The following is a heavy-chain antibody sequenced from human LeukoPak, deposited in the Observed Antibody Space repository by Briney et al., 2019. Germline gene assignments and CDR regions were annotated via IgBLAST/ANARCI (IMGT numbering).Heavy chain of an antibody. CDR3: TVQRGGDGYNTFDY. CDR1: GFTFSSYA. J-gene: IGHJ4*02. Sequence: GGSLRLSCVVSGFTFSSYAMSWVRQAPGKRLEWVSALSGSGDDTYYADSVKGRFTISRDNSKNTLYLQMNSLRAEDTAVYYCTVQRGGDGYNTFDYWGQGTLVTVSS. CDR2: LSGSGDDT. V-gene: IGHV3-23*01. D-gene: IGHD5-24*01.